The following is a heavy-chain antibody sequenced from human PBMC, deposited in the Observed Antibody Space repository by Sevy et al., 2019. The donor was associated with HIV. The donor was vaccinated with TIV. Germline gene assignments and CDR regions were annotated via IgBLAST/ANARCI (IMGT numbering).Heavy chain of an antibody. V-gene: IGHV3-30-3*01. CDR3: ALERLYSNVAEYFQN. D-gene: IGHD1-1*01. Sequence: GGSLRLSCAASGFTFTYYSMHWVRQAPGKGLEWVATISYDGSNRHYADSVQGRFTISRDNSKNSLFLQMNSLRAEDTAVYYCALERLYSNVAEYFQNWGQGTLVTVSP. CDR2: ISYDGSNR. CDR1: GFTFTYYS. J-gene: IGHJ1*01.